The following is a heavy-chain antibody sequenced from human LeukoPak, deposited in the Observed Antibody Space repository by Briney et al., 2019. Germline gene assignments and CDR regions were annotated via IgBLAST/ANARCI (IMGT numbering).Heavy chain of an antibody. J-gene: IGHJ4*02. CDR1: GYSFTTYW. Sequence: GESLKISCEGSGYSFTTYWIGWVRQMPGKGLEWMGITYPGGSDTKYSPSFQGQVTISVDKPISTAYLQWTSLKASDTAIYYCARHVASSGWAHFDYWGQGTLVTVSS. CDR3: ARHVASSGWAHFDY. V-gene: IGHV5-51*01. D-gene: IGHD6-19*01. CDR2: TYPGGSDT.